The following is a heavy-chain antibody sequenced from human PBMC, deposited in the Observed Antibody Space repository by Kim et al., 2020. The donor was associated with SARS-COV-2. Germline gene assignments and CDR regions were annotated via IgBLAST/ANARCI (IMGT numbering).Heavy chain of an antibody. CDR3: ARRLSNTSGSGCHYCVL. CDR2: INHSGRT. CDR1: GGSFSGYY. Sequence: SETLSLTCAVYGGSFSGYYWSWIRQPPGKGLEWIGEINHSGRTNYNPSLKSRVTISVDTSKNQFSLKLTSVTAADTAVYYCARRLSNTSGSGCHYCVLWGQGALVTVSS. V-gene: IGHV4-34*01. D-gene: IGHD3-10*01. J-gene: IGHJ4*02.